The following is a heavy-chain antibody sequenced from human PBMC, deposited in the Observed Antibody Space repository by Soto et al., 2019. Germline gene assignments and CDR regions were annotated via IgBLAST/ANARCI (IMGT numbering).Heavy chain of an antibody. V-gene: IGHV1-69*06. J-gene: IGHJ6*02. CDR3: ARDLSIAVAGRDHYYYGMDV. CDR1: GGTFSSYA. D-gene: IGHD6-19*01. CDR2: IIPIFGTA. Sequence: QVQLVQSGAEVKKPGSSVKVSCKASGGTFSSYAISWVRQAPGQGLEWMGGIIPIFGTANYAQKFQGRVTITADKATSTAYMELSSLRSEDTAVYYCARDLSIAVAGRDHYYYGMDVCGQGTTVTVSS.